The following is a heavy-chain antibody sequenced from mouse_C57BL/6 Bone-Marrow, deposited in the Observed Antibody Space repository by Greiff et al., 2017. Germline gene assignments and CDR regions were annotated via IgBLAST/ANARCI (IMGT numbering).Heavy chain of an antibody. CDR1: GYTFTDYN. Sequence: EVQLQQSGPELVKPGASVKMSCKASGYTFTDYNMHWVKQSHGKSLEWIGYINPNNGGTSYNQKFKGKATLTVNKSSSTAYMELRSLTSEDSAVYYGARRYYGSSCAMDYWGQGTSVTVSS. CDR2: INPNNGGT. J-gene: IGHJ4*01. CDR3: ARRYYGSSCAMDY. V-gene: IGHV1-22*01. D-gene: IGHD1-1*01.